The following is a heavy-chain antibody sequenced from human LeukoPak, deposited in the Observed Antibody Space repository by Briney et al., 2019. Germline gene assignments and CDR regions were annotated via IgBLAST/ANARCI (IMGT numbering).Heavy chain of an antibody. CDR2: INPSDGST. J-gene: IGHJ4*02. V-gene: IGHV1-46*01. CDR1: GYTFTTYY. Sequence: RASVKVSCKASGYTFTTYYIHWVRQAPGQGLEWMGIINPSDGSTSYAQKFQGRVTMTRDMSTSTVYMELSSLRSDDTAVYYCARDAGYCSSTSCLYYFDYWGQGTLVTVSS. D-gene: IGHD2-2*03. CDR3: ARDAGYCSSTSCLYYFDY.